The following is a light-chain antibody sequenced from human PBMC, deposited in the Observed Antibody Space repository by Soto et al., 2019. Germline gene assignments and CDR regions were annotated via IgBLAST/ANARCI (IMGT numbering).Light chain of an antibody. Sequence: EIVLTQSPGALSVSPGERACLSCRSSQSVSSSYLAWYQQIPGQAPRLLINDASRRATGIPDRFSGSGSGTDFTLTISRLEPEDFAVYYCQQYGSSPPTFGQGTKVDIK. CDR2: DAS. CDR1: QSVSSSY. V-gene: IGKV3-20*01. CDR3: QQYGSSPPT. J-gene: IGKJ1*01.